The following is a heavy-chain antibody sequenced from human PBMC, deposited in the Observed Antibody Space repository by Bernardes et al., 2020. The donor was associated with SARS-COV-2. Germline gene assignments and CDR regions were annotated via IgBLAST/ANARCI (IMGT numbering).Heavy chain of an antibody. CDR2: INTDGSSS. CDR3: ARSAFISGQNYFFDY. V-gene: IGHV3-74*01. J-gene: IGHJ4*02. D-gene: IGHD3-3*02. Sequence: GGSLRLSCEASGFTFSNYWMHWVRQVPGKGLVWVSRINTDGSSSNYADFVKGRFTISRDNAKNTLYLQMNSLRAEDTAVYYCARSAFISGQNYFFDYWDQGSLVTVSS. CDR1: GFTFSNYW.